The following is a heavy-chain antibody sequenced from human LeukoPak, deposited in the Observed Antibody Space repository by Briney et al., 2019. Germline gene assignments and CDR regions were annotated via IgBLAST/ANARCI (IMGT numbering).Heavy chain of an antibody. CDR3: ARGEVPAACPDY. CDR1: GGSFSGYY. V-gene: IGHV4-34*01. D-gene: IGHD2-2*01. CDR2: INHSGST. J-gene: IGHJ4*02. Sequence: SETLSLTCAVYGGSFSGYYWSWIRQPPGKGLEWIGEINHSGSTNYNPSLKSRVTISVDTSKNQFSLKLSSVTAADTAVYYCARGEVPAACPDYWGQGTLVTVSS.